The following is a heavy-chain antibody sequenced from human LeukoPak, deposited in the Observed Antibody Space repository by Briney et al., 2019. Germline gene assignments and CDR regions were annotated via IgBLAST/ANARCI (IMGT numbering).Heavy chain of an antibody. J-gene: IGHJ4*02. V-gene: IGHV3-23*01. CDR2: ISGSGGST. Sequence: GGSLRLSCAASGFAFSSYAMSWVRQAPGKGLEWVSAISGSGGSTYYADSVKGRFTISRDNSKNTLYLQMNSLRAEDTAVYYCAKDRWGIAVADAFDYWGQGTLVTVSS. CDR1: GFAFSSYA. D-gene: IGHD6-19*01. CDR3: AKDRWGIAVADAFDY.